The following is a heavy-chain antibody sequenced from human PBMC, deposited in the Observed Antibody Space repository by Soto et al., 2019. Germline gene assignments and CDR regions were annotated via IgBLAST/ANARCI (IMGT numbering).Heavy chain of an antibody. CDR1: GGTFSSYT. CDR3: ARSVRVKEAFDF. J-gene: IGHJ3*01. CDR2: IIPILGIA. V-gene: IGHV1-69*02. Sequence: QVQLVQSGAEVKKPGSSVKVSCKASGGTFSSYTISWVRQAPGQGLEWMGRIIPILGIANYAQKFQGRVTITADKSTSTAYMELSSLRSEDTAVYYCARSVRVKEAFDFWGQGTMVTVSS. D-gene: IGHD4-17*01.